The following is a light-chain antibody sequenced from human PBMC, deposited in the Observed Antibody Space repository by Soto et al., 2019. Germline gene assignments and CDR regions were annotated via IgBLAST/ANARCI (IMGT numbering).Light chain of an antibody. CDR1: SRDVDAYDF. J-gene: IGLJ1*01. Sequence: QSALTQPRSVSGSPGQSVAISCTGTSRDVDAYDFVSWYQHHPGKAPKLIISEASKRPSGVSHRFSGSKSGNTPSLTISGFQAEDEADYFCCSFAGTFYVFGPWTKVTVL. CDR3: CSFAGTFYV. V-gene: IGLV2-11*01. CDR2: EAS.